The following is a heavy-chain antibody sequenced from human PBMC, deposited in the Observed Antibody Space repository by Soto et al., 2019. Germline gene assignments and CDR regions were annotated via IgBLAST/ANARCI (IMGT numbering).Heavy chain of an antibody. Sequence: PVGSQRLSYTASGVSFSTSEMSWVRQAPGKGLEWVSAISGSGGSTYYADSAKGRFTIPRNNSKNPLSLKMTSLRAENTAFYSGAKVIDTGRVFAYWGQGTLVPVSS. CDR2: ISGSGGST. D-gene: IGHD3-16*02. J-gene: IGHJ4*02. CDR1: GVSFSTSE. CDR3: AKVIDTGRVFAY. V-gene: IGHV3-23*01.